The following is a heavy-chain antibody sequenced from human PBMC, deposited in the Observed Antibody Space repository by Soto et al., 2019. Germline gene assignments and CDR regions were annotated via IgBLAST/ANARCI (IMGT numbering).Heavy chain of an antibody. CDR1: GGSIISHY. D-gene: IGHD2-15*01. CDR2: IHYTGST. J-gene: IGHJ4*02. CDR3: ARGGWSLDY. Sequence: PSETLSLTCSVSGGSIISHYWIWIRQPPGKGLEWIGYIHYTGSTDYNPSLKSRLTISVDTSKNQFSLKLSSVTAADTAMYYCARGGWSLDYWGQGTLVTVSS. V-gene: IGHV4-59*11.